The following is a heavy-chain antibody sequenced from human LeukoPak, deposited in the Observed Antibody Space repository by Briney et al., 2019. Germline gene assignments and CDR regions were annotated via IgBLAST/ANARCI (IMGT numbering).Heavy chain of an antibody. V-gene: IGHV1-46*01. D-gene: IGHD1-7*01. CDR3: ARDELHQYYFDY. CDR2: FNPSGGST. CDR1: GYTFTSYY. J-gene: IGHJ4*02. Sequence: ASVKVSCKASGYTFTSYYMHWVRQAPGQGLEWMGLFNPSGGSTSYAQKFQGRVTMTRDTSTSTAYMELSSLRSEDTAVYYCARDELHQYYFDYWGQGTLVTVSS.